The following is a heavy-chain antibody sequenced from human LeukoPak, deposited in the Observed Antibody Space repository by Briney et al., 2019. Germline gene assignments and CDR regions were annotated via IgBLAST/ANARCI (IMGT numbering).Heavy chain of an antibody. CDR2: IYYSGST. J-gene: IGHJ3*02. CDR3: ARRNYDSSGYYYDAFDI. D-gene: IGHD3-22*01. V-gene: IGHV4-30-4*01. Sequence: SETLSLTCTVSGGSISSGDYYWSWIRQPPGKGLEWIGYIYYSGSTYYNPSLKSRVTISVDTSKNQFSLKLSSVTAADTAVYYCARRNYDSSGYYYDAFDIWGQGTMVTVSS. CDR1: GGSISSGDYY.